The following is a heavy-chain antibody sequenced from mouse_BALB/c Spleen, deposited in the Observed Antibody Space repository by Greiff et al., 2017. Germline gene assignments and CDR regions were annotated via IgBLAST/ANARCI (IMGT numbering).Heavy chain of an antibody. CDR3: VRQDGYYPYYYAMDY. CDR2: IRSKSNNYAT. CDR1: GFTFNTYA. Sequence: DVQLVESGGGLVQPKGSLKLSCAASGFTFNTYAMNWVRQAPGKGLEWVARIRSKSNNYATYYADSVKDRFTISRDDSQSMLYLQMNNLKTEDTAMYYCVRQDGYYPYYYAMDYWGQGTSVTVSS. D-gene: IGHD2-3*01. J-gene: IGHJ4*01. V-gene: IGHV10-1*02.